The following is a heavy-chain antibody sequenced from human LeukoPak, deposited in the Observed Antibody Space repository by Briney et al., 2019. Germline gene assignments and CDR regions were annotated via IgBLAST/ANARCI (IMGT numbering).Heavy chain of an antibody. V-gene: IGHV3-74*01. Sequence: GGSLRLSCAASGFTFSSYWMHWVRRAPGKGLVWVSRINSDGSSTSYADSVKGRFTISRDNAKNTLYLQMNSLGAEDTAVYYCAGGWDYFDYWGQGTLVTVSS. D-gene: IGHD1-26*01. J-gene: IGHJ4*02. CDR1: GFTFSSYW. CDR3: AGGWDYFDY. CDR2: INSDGSST.